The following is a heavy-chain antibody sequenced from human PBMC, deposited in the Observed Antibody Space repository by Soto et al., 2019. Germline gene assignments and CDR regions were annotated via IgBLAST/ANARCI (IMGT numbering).Heavy chain of an antibody. J-gene: IGHJ4*02. CDR1: GFTVSRYY. Sequence: EVQVVESGGGLVPPGGSLRLSCAASGFTVSRYYMNWVRQAPGKGLEWVSVIYSDGTTYYADSVKGRFTISRDNSKNTVYFQMISLRVEDTAVYYCARDGEEVVPFDTWGQGTLVTVSS. CDR3: ARDGEEVVPFDT. V-gene: IGHV3-66*01. D-gene: IGHD2-15*01. CDR2: IYSDGTT.